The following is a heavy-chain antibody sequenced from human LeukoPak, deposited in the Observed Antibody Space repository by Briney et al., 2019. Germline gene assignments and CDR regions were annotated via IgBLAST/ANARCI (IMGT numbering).Heavy chain of an antibody. D-gene: IGHD2-2*01. CDR2: IRYDGSNK. Sequence: QPGGSLRLSCAASGFTFSSYAMSWVRQAPGKGLEWVAFIRYDGSNKYYADSVKGRFTISRDNSKNTLYLQMNSLRAEDTAVYYCAKGPEYQLLWRGGADYWGQGTLVTVSS. CDR1: GFTFSSYA. J-gene: IGHJ4*02. V-gene: IGHV3-30*02. CDR3: AKGPEYQLLWRGGADY.